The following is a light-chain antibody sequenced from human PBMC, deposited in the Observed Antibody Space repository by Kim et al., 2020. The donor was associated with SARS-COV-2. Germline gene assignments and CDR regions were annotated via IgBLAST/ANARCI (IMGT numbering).Light chain of an antibody. Sequence: RVTIACTGSSSKIGAGSDVHWYQHLPGTAPKLLIYSNINRPSGVPDRFSGSKSGTSASLAITGLQAEDEADYYCQSYDSSLSGYVFGTGTKVTVL. CDR1: SSKIGAGSD. V-gene: IGLV1-40*01. J-gene: IGLJ1*01. CDR2: SNI. CDR3: QSYDSSLSGYV.